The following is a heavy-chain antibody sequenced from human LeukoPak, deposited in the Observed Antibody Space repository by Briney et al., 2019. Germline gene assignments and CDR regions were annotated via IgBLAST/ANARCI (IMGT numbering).Heavy chain of an antibody. V-gene: IGHV1-69*05. D-gene: IGHD1-26*01. CDR2: IIPIFGTA. J-gene: IGHJ4*02. CDR3: ASDVSYYGPLGN. Sequence: ASVKVSCKASGGTFSSYAISWLRQAPGQGLEWMGRIIPIFGTANYAQKFQGRVTITTDESTSTAYMELSSLRSEDTAVYYCASDVSYYGPLGNWGQGTLVTVSS. CDR1: GGTFSSYA.